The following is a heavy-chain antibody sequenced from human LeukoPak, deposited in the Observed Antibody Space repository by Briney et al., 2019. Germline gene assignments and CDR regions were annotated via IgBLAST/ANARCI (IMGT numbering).Heavy chain of an antibody. Sequence: SETLSLTCTVSGYSISSGYYWGWLRQPPGKGLEWIGSIYHSGSTYYNPSLKSRVTISVDTSKNQFSLKLSSVTAADTAVYYCARDGYNSSFDYWGQGTLVTVSS. J-gene: IGHJ4*02. CDR2: IYHSGST. CDR1: GYSISSGYY. D-gene: IGHD5-24*01. CDR3: ARDGYNSSFDY. V-gene: IGHV4-38-2*02.